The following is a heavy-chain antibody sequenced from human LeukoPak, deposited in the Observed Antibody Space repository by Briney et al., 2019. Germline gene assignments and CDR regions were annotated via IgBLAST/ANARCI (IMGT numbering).Heavy chain of an antibody. CDR2: IYPGDSDT. V-gene: IGHV5-51*01. CDR1: GYSFASYW. J-gene: IGHJ4*02. Sequence: GESLKISCKGSGYSFASYWIGWVRQMPGKGLEWMGIIYPGDSDTSYSPSFQGQVTVSADKSISTAYLQWSSLKASDTAMYYCARRPMIPFGGAQYYFDYWGQGTLVTVSS. D-gene: IGHD3-16*01. CDR3: ARRPMIPFGGAQYYFDY.